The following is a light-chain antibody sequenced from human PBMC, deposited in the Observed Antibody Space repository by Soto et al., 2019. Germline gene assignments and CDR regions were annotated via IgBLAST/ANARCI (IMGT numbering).Light chain of an antibody. J-gene: IGKJ5*01. CDR3: QQSYRLLIT. CDR2: AAS. V-gene: IGKV1-39*01. CDR1: QGISNY. Sequence: DIQRSQKDYTLSASGEGRVTSSCRTSQGISNYLAWYQQKQGKAHKLLIYAASSLQSGVPSRFSGSGSGTDFTLTISSLQPEDFAPYSYQQSYRLLITFGQGTRLEIK.